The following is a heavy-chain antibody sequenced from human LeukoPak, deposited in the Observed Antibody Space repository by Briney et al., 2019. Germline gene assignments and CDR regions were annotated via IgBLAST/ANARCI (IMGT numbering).Heavy chain of an antibody. CDR3: ARRRAARREFDY. J-gene: IGHJ4*02. Sequence: PSETLSLTCTVSGGSISSGGYYWSWIRQHPGKGLEWIGYIYYSGSTYYNPSLKSRVTISVDTSKNQFSLKLSSVTAADTAVYYCARRRAARREFDYWGQGTLVTASS. D-gene: IGHD6-6*01. CDR1: GGSISSGGYY. V-gene: IGHV4-31*03. CDR2: IYYSGST.